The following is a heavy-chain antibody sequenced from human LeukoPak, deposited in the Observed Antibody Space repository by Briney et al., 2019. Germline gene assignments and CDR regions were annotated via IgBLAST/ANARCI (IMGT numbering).Heavy chain of an antibody. Sequence: PSETLSLTCAVYGGSFSGYYWSWIRQPPGKGLEWIGEINHSGSTNYNPSLKSRVTISVDTSKNQFSLNLSSVTAADTAVYYCARTNHSGSLDCWGLGTLVTVSS. CDR2: INHSGST. CDR3: ARTNHSGSLDC. CDR1: GGSFSGYY. J-gene: IGHJ4*02. V-gene: IGHV4-34*01. D-gene: IGHD3-10*01.